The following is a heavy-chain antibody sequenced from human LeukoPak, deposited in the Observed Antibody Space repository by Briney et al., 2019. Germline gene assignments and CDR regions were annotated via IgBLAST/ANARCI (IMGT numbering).Heavy chain of an antibody. V-gene: IGHV3-48*04. Sequence: GGSLRLSCAASGFTFSNSGMNWVRQAPGKGLEWVSFISSSSSTIYYADSVKGRFTISRDNAKHSLYLQMNSLRAEDTAVYYCSRDWSTVTAVNWFDPWGQGTLVTVSS. CDR2: ISSSSSTI. J-gene: IGHJ5*02. CDR1: GFTFSNSG. CDR3: SRDWSTVTAVNWFDP. D-gene: IGHD4-17*01.